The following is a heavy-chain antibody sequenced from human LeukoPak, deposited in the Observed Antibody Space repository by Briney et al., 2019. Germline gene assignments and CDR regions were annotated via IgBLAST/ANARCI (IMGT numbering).Heavy chain of an antibody. V-gene: IGHV4-39*01. D-gene: IGHD3-9*01. Sequence: SETLSLTCTVSSGSISSNNYYWGWIRQPPAKGLEWIGSIYYTGSTFYNPSLKSRVTMSLDALKNQFTLKVTSVTATDTAVYYCARLVSYDVLTENFYKYYMDVWGKGTTVTVSS. J-gene: IGHJ6*03. CDR3: ARLVSYDVLTENFYKYYMDV. CDR2: IYYTGST. CDR1: SGSISSNNYY.